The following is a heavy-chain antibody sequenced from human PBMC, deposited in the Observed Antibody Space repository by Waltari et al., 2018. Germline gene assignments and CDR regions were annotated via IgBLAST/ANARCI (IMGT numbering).Heavy chain of an antibody. CDR1: ELTFSSHA. D-gene: IGHD3-22*01. J-gene: IGHJ6*02. CDR2: ISYNERNI. V-gene: IGHV3-30*04. Sequence: QVQLVESGGGVVQPGRSLILSFAASELTFSSHAMHWVRQAPGKGLEWVAVISYNERNIYYVDSVKGRFIISRDNSKKMLYLQMNSLRTEDTAVYYCARDYCDRTNCHGMDVWGQGTTVTVSS. CDR3: ARDYCDRTNCHGMDV.